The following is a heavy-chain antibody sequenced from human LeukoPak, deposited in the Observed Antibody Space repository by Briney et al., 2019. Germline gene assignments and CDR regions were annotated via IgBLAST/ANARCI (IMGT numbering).Heavy chain of an antibody. CDR2: INNDGSST. J-gene: IGHJ6*03. CDR1: GFTFSSYW. Sequence: PGRSLRLSCAAAGFTFSSYWMHWVRQAPGKGLVWVSRINNDGSSTSYADSVKGRFTTSRDNAKNTLYLQMNNLRAEDTAVYYCARRVDYYDSSGSYYYYYMDVWGKGTTVTVSS. V-gene: IGHV3-74*01. D-gene: IGHD3-22*01. CDR3: ARRVDYYDSSGSYYYYYMDV.